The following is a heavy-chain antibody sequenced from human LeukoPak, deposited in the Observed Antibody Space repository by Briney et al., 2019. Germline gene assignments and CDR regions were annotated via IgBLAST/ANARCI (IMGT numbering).Heavy chain of an antibody. J-gene: IGHJ6*03. Sequence: ASVKVSCKASGGTSNTFTISWVRQVPGQGLEWMGGIIPMFGTANYAQRFQGKVTITADESTSTAYMELRSLRSEDTAVYYCTKDGYCRGTNCYRGSYTDYYYMDVWGNGTTVTVSS. V-gene: IGHV1-69*13. CDR3: TKDGYCRGTNCYRGSYTDYYYMDV. CDR1: GGTSNTFT. CDR2: IIPMFGTA. D-gene: IGHD2-2*01.